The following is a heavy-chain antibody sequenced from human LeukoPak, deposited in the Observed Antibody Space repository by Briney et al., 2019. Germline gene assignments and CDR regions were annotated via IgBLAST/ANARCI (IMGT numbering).Heavy chain of an antibody. CDR1: GFTFSSYA. J-gene: IGHJ6*02. CDR3: ARDHDIVVVPALSYYGMDV. Sequence: PGGSLRLSCAASGFTFSSYAMSWVRQAPGKGLEWVSYISSSGSTIYYADSVKGRFTISRDNAKNSLYLQMNSLRAEDTAVYHCARDHDIVVVPALSYYGMDVWGQGTTVTVSS. V-gene: IGHV3-48*04. CDR2: ISSSGSTI. D-gene: IGHD2-2*01.